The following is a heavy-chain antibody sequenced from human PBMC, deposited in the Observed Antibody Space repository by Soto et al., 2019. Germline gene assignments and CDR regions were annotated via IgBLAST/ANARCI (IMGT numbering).Heavy chain of an antibody. D-gene: IGHD3-22*01. J-gene: IGHJ4*02. CDR1: GYRFTSYW. CDR2: IYPGDSDT. V-gene: IGHV5-51*01. Sequence: GESQKISCQGSGYRFTSYWIGWVRQMPGKGLEWMGIIYPGDSDTRYSPSFQGQVTISADKSISTAYLQWSSLKASDTAMYYCARSDSSGYYLIFDYWGQGTLVTVSS. CDR3: ARSDSSGYYLIFDY.